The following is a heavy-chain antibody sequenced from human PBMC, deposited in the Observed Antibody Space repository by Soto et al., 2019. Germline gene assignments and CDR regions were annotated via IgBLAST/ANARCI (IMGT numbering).Heavy chain of an antibody. CDR1: GYTFTSYY. V-gene: IGHV1-46*01. CDR3: GGKHNYFYGMDV. Sequence: ASVKVSCKASGYTFTSYYMHWVRQAPGQGLEWMGIINPSGGSTSYAQKFQGRVTMARDTSTSTVYMELSSLRSEDTAVYYCGGKHNYFYGMDVWGKGTTVTVSS. CDR2: INPSGGST. J-gene: IGHJ6*04.